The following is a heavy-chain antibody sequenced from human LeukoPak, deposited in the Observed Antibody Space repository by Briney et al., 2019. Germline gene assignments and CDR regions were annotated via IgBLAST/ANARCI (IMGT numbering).Heavy chain of an antibody. V-gene: IGHV1-2*02. CDR1: GYTFTGYY. Sequence: ASVKVSCKASGYTFTGYYMHWVRPAPGQGLEWMGWINPNSGGTNYAQKFQGRVTMTRDTSISTAYMELSRLRSDDTAVYYCARTYYYDSSGYSGYYYGMDVWGQGTTVTVSS. D-gene: IGHD3-22*01. CDR3: ARTYYYDSSGYSGYYYGMDV. J-gene: IGHJ6*02. CDR2: INPNSGGT.